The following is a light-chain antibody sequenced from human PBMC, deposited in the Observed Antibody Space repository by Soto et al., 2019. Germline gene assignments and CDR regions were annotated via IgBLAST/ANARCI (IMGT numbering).Light chain of an antibody. CDR3: QQYNNWPPA. J-gene: IGKJ1*01. Sequence: EIVMTQSPATLSVSPGERATLSCRASQSVSGNLAWYQQKPGQAPRLLIYGASTRATGIPARFSGSVSGTEFTLTISSLQSEYFAFYYCQQYNNWPPAFGQGTKVEIK. CDR1: QSVSGN. V-gene: IGKV3-15*01. CDR2: GAS.